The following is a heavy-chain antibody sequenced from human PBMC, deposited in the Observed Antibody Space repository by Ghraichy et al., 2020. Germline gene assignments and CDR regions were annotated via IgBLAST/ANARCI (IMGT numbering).Heavy chain of an antibody. CDR3: AKDHSWYPPSYYFDY. V-gene: IGHV3-23*01. Sequence: GGSLRLSCAASGFTFSSYAMSWVRQAPGKGLEWASAISGSGGSTYYADSVKGRFTISRDNSKNTLYLQMNSLRAEDTAVYYCAKDHSWYPPSYYFDYWGQGTLVTVSS. CDR1: GFTFSSYA. D-gene: IGHD6-13*01. J-gene: IGHJ4*02. CDR2: ISGSGGST.